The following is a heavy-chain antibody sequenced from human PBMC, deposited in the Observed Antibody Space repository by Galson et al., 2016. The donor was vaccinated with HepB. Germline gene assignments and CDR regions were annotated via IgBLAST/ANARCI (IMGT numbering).Heavy chain of an antibody. CDR3: RVGTAGIDY. Sequence: SLRLSCAASGFTFSSHWTHWVRQAPGKGLVCVSRLKSDGRSTYYADSVKGRFTISRDNAKDTLYLQMNSLGAEDTAVYYCRVGTAGIDYWGQGTLVTVSS. CDR2: LKSDGRST. CDR1: GFTFSSHW. D-gene: IGHD1/OR15-1a*01. V-gene: IGHV3-74*01. J-gene: IGHJ4*02.